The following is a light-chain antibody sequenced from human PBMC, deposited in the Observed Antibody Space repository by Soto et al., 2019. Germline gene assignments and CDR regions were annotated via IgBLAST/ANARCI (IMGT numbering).Light chain of an antibody. CDR1: ESVTSN. CDR3: QQYHNWPPIT. J-gene: IGKJ5*01. Sequence: EIVVTQSPGTLSLSPGERATLSCRASESVTSNLAWYQEKPGQAPRLLIYGASTRANGIPARFSGSGSGTEFTLTINSLQSEDFAFYYCQQYHNWPPITFGQGTRLEIK. CDR2: GAS. V-gene: IGKV3-15*01.